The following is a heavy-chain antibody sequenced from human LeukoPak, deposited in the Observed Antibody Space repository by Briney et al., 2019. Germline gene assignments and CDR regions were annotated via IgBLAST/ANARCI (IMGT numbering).Heavy chain of an antibody. D-gene: IGHD3-10*01. CDR1: GFTFSSYA. V-gene: IGHV3-23*01. J-gene: IGHJ4*02. CDR2: ISGGSGSDT. CDR3: AKGSSSGRPYFFDY. Sequence: GGSLRLSCAASGFTFSSYAMSWVRQAPGKGPEWFAAISGGSGSDTYYADAVKGRFTISRDNSKTTLYLEMNTLRAEDTAVYYCAKGSSSGRPYFFDYWGQGTLSPSPQ.